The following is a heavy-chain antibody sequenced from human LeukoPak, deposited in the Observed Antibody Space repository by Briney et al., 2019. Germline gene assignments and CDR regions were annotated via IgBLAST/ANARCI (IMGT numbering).Heavy chain of an antibody. Sequence: SETLSLTCAVYGGSFSGYYWSWIRQPPGKGLEWIGEINHSGSTNYNSSLKSRVTISVDTSKNQFSLKLSSVTAADTAVYYCARGLGSSPAGGGFDYWGQGTLVTVSS. CDR2: INHSGST. V-gene: IGHV4-34*01. CDR3: ARGLGSSPAGGGFDY. J-gene: IGHJ4*02. CDR1: GGSFSGYY. D-gene: IGHD2-2*01.